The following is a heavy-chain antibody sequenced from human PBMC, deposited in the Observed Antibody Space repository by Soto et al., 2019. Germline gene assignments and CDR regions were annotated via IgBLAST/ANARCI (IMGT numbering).Heavy chain of an antibody. V-gene: IGHV3-23*01. D-gene: IGHD3-3*01. CDR1: GFTFSSYA. Sequence: GGSLRLSCAASGFTFSSYAMHWVRQAPGKGREGVSGISSSGGRTYFADSVRGRFTISRDNSKNTMYLQMDSLRVEDTAVYYCAKVAKPRVVIEYFDYWGQGSLVTVSS. CDR2: ISSSGGRT. J-gene: IGHJ4*02. CDR3: AKVAKPRVVIEYFDY.